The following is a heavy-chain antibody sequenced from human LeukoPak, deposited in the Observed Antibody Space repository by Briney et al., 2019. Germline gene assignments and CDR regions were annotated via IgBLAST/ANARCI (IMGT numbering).Heavy chain of an antibody. CDR1: GFTFSSYG. Sequence: GGSLRLSCAVSGFTFSSYGMHWVSQAPGKGLEWVAVIWYDGSNKYYADSVKGRFTISRDNSKNTLYLQMNILRAEDTAVYYCARDWVAFDIWVQGTMVTVSS. J-gene: IGHJ3*02. CDR2: IWYDGSNK. V-gene: IGHV3-33*01. D-gene: IGHD3-16*01. CDR3: ARDWVAFDI.